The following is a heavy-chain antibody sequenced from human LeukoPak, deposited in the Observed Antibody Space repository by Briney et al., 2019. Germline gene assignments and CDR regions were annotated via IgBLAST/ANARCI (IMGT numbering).Heavy chain of an antibody. CDR2: IIPIFGTA. CDR3: ARDRGRFVGSSWYSHYMGV. Sequence: SVKVSCKPSGGIFSSYAISWVRQAPGQGLEWMGGIIPIFGTANYAQKFQGRVTITADESTSTAYMELSSLRSEDTAVYYCARDRGRFVGSSWYSHYMGVWGKGTTVTVSS. D-gene: IGHD6-13*01. J-gene: IGHJ6*03. V-gene: IGHV1-69*13. CDR1: GGIFSSYA.